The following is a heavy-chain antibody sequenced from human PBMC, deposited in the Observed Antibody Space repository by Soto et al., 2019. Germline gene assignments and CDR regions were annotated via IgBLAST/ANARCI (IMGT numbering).Heavy chain of an antibody. CDR1: EFTFSSYW. Sequence: EVQLMESGGGLVQPGGSQRLSCTASEFTFSSYWMHWVRQAPGKGLEWLSRINRDGTDTSYVDSVKGRFTVSRDNVKNTLYLQMDSLRVEDTAVYYCARRGQTAGLGYWGQGALVTVSS. J-gene: IGHJ4*02. CDR3: ARRGQTAGLGY. V-gene: IGHV3-74*01. CDR2: INRDGTDT. D-gene: IGHD6-25*01.